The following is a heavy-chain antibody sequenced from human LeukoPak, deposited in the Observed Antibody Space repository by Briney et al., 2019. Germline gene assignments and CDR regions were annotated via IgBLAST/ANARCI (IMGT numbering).Heavy chain of an antibody. CDR1: GFTFDEYV. CDR2: ISWNSYDI. Sequence: GRSLRLSCAASGFTFDEYVMHWVRQPPAKGVEWVSGISWNSYDIGCAESVKGRFTICRDNAKNSLNLQMNSLRAEDMALYYCAKGVGSSYHYHMDVWGKGTMVIVSS. D-gene: IGHD6-6*01. CDR3: AKGVGSSYHYHMDV. J-gene: IGHJ6*03. V-gene: IGHV3-9*03.